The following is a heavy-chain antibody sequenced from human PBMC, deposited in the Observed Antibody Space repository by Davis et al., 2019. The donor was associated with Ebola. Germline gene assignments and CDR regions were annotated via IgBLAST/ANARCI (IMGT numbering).Heavy chain of an antibody. D-gene: IGHD5-18*01. Sequence: GGSLRLSCAASGFTVSSNYMSWVRQAPGKGLEWVSVIYSGGSTYYADSVKGRFTISRHNSKNTLYLQMNSLRAEDTAVYYCASLSGGGYSYGEYYFDYWGQGTLVTVSS. CDR2: IYSGGST. CDR1: GFTVSSNY. J-gene: IGHJ4*02. V-gene: IGHV3-53*04. CDR3: ASLSGGGYSYGEYYFDY.